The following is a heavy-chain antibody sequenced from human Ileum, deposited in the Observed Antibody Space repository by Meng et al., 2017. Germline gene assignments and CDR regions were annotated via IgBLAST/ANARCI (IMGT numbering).Heavy chain of an antibody. J-gene: IGHJ4*02. D-gene: IGHD2-21*01. CDR1: GITRTGHY. Sequence: GESLKISCKSSGITRTGHYIHCVRQAPGQGLEWMVQIKFNDGGTYYVQKVEGSVTLTRDTSINTVYIELSSLKSDDTTVYYCAKEYCYYDYWGQGTLVTVSS. CDR3: AKEYCYYDY. V-gene: IGHV1-2*06. CDR2: IKFNDGGT.